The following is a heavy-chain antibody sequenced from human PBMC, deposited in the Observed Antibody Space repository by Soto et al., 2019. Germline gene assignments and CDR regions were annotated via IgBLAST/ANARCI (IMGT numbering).Heavy chain of an antibody. CDR2: IDPSDSYT. CDR3: ARQPDIVVVPAAPLKGYYYGMDV. V-gene: IGHV5-10-1*01. Sequence: GESLKISCKGSGYSFTSYWISWVRQMPGKGLEWMGRIDPSDSYTNYSPSFQGHVTISADKSISTAYLQWSSLKASVTAMYYCARQPDIVVVPAAPLKGYYYGMDVWGQGTTVTVSS. J-gene: IGHJ6*02. CDR1: GYSFTSYW. D-gene: IGHD2-2*01.